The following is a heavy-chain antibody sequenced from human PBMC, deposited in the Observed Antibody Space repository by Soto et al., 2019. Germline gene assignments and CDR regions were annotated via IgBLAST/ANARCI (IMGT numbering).Heavy chain of an antibody. D-gene: IGHD6-6*01. CDR2: INHSGST. CDR1: GGSFSGYY. Sequence: SETLSLTCAVYGGSFSGYYWSWIRQPPGKGLEWIGEINHSGSTNYNPSLESRVTISVDTSKNQFSLKLSSVTAADTAVYYCATYPRGSSGVAFDIWGQGTMVTVSS. J-gene: IGHJ3*02. V-gene: IGHV4-34*01. CDR3: ATYPRGSSGVAFDI.